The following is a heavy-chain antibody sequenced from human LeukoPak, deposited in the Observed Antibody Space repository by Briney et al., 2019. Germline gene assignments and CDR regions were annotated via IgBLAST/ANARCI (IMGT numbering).Heavy chain of an antibody. CDR3: AREGPRNYYFDY. CDR2: ISSNGGST. CDR1: GFTFSSNA. V-gene: IGHV3-64*01. J-gene: IGHJ4*02. Sequence: GGTLRLSCAASGFTFSSNAMHWVRQAPGKVLEFVSAISSNGGSTYYANSVKGRFTISRDNSKNTLYLQMGSLRAEDMAVYYCAREGPRNYYFDYWGQGTLVTVSS.